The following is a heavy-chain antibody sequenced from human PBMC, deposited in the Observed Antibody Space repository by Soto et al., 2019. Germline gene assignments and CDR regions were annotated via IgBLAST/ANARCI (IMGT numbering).Heavy chain of an antibody. CDR2: IWYDGSNK. J-gene: IGHJ4*02. CDR1: GFTFSSYG. V-gene: IGHV3-33*01. Sequence: GGSLRLSCAASGFTFSSYGMHWVRQAPGKGLEWVAVIWYDGSNKYYADSVKGRFTISRDNSKNTLYLQMNSLRAEDTAVYYCARDESALYDFWSGYPDYWGQGTLVTVSS. CDR3: ARDESALYDFWSGYPDY. D-gene: IGHD3-3*01.